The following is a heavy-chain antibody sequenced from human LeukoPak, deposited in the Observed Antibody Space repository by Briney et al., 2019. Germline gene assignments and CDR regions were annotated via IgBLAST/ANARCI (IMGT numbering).Heavy chain of an antibody. V-gene: IGHV3-7*01. J-gene: IGHJ6*03. CDR2: IKQDGSET. CDR1: GFAFSSSW. Sequence: GGSLRLSCAASGFAFSSSWMSWVRQAPGKGLEWVANIKQDGSETYYVDSLKGRFTVSRDNAKNSVYLQMNNLRAEDTAVYYCARRAPGYCITTSYPVSYYYYYYMDVWGKGTTVTVSS. CDR3: ARRAPGYCITTSYPVSYYYYYYMDV. D-gene: IGHD2-2*01.